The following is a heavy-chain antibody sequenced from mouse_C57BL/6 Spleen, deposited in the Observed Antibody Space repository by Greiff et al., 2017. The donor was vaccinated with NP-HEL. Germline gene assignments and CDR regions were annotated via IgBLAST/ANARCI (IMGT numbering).Heavy chain of an antibody. CDR2: ISSGSSTI. D-gene: IGHD2-3*01. V-gene: IGHV5-17*01. CDR1: GFTFSDYG. CDR3: ARQDGYLAWFAY. Sequence: EVKLMESGGGLVKPGGSLKLSCAASGFTFSDYGMHWVRQAPEKGLEWVAYISSGSSTIYYADTVKGRFTISRDNAKNTLFLQMTSLRSEDTAMYYCARQDGYLAWFAYWGQGTLVTVSA. J-gene: IGHJ3*01.